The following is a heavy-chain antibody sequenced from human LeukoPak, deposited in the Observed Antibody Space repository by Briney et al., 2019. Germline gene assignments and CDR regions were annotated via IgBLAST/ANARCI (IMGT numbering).Heavy chain of an antibody. V-gene: IGHV4-34*01. CDR1: GGSFSGYY. D-gene: IGHD2-15*01. J-gene: IGHJ6*03. CDR3: ARVSCSGVSCYHYYYYMDV. Sequence: SETLSLTCAVYGGSFSGYYWSWIRQPPGKGLEWIGEINHSGSTNYNPSLKSRVTISVDTSKNQFSLKLSSVTAADTAVYYCARVSCSGVSCYHYYYYMDVWGTGTTVTVSS. CDR2: INHSGST.